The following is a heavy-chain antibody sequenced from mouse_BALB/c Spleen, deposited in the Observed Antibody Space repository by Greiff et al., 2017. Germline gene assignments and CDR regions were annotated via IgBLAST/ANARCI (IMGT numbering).Heavy chain of an antibody. CDR1: GFTFSSYG. J-gene: IGHJ4*01. Sequence: EGQLVESGGGLVQPGGSLKLSCAASGFTFSSYGMSWVRQTPDKRLELVATINSNGGSTYYPDSVKGRFTISRDNAKNTLYLQMSSLKSEDTAMYYCARDVPSYYHYAMDYWGQGTSVTVSS. V-gene: IGHV5-6-3*01. D-gene: IGHD1-1*01. CDR2: INSNGGST. CDR3: ARDVPSYYHYAMDY.